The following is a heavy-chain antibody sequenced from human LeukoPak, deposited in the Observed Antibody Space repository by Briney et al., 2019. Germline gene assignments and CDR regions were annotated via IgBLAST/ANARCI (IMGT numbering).Heavy chain of an antibody. V-gene: IGHV3-30-3*01. Sequence: PGRSLRLSCAASGFTFSSYAMHWVRQAPGKGLEWVAVISYDGSNKYYADSVKGRFTISRDNSKNTLYLQMNSLRAGDTAVYYCAKPLWTSGGGFCSSTSCYPFDYWGQGTLVTVSS. CDR1: GFTFSSYA. D-gene: IGHD2-2*01. CDR3: AKPLWTSGGGFCSSTSCYPFDY. J-gene: IGHJ4*02. CDR2: ISYDGSNK.